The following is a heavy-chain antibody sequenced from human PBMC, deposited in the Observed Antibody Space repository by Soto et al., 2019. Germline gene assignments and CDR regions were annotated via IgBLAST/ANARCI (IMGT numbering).Heavy chain of an antibody. V-gene: IGHV3-21*01. D-gene: IGHD6-19*01. J-gene: IGHJ6*02. CDR3: ARVAVADYADYYYYSYGMDV. CDR1: GFTFSSYS. Sequence: GGSRRLSCAASGFTFSSYSMNWVRQAPGKGLEWVSSISSSSSYIYYADSVKGRFTISRDNAKNSLYLQMNSLRAEDTAVYYCARVAVADYADYYYYSYGMDVWGQGTTVTVSS. CDR2: ISSSSSYI.